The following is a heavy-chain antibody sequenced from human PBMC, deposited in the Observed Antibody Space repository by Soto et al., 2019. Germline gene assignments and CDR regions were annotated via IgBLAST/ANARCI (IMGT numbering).Heavy chain of an antibody. CDR2: IIPIFGTA. CDR3: ARDQGPAATTGDRCYGMDV. Sequence: QVQLVQSGAEVKKPGSSVKVSCKASGGTFSSYAISWVRQAPGQGLEWMGGIIPIFGTANYAQKFQGRVTITADESTSTAYMELSSLRSEDTAVYYCARDQGPAATTGDRCYGMDVWGQGTTVTVSS. D-gene: IGHD2-2*01. J-gene: IGHJ6*02. CDR1: GGTFSSYA. V-gene: IGHV1-69*01.